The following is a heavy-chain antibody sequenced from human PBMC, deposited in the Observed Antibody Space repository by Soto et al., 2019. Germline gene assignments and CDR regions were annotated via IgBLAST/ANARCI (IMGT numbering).Heavy chain of an antibody. D-gene: IGHD3-3*01. Sequence: GGSLRLSCAASGFTFSSYSMNWVRQAPGKGLEWVSYISSSSSTIYYADSVKGRFTISRDNAKNSLYLQMNSLRDEDTAVYYCARDQGVRFLGPNMDVWGQGTTVTVSS. CDR1: GFTFSSYS. J-gene: IGHJ6*02. CDR2: ISSSSSTI. V-gene: IGHV3-48*02. CDR3: ARDQGVRFLGPNMDV.